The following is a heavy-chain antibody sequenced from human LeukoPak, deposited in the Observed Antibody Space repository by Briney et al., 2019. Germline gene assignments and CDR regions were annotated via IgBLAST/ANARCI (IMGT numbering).Heavy chain of an antibody. CDR2: ISGSGGTT. CDR1: GFTFSSFA. V-gene: IGHV3-23*01. D-gene: IGHD3-10*01. J-gene: IGHJ6*03. Sequence: GGSLRLSCAASGFTFSSFAMNWVRQAPGKGLEWVSSISGSGGTTYYAGSVKGRFTISRDNSKNTLFLQMNSLRADDTAVYYCAKAGRGGAITMVRGVKGDYYYMDVWGKGTTVTISS. CDR3: AKAGRGGAITMVRGVKGDYYYMDV.